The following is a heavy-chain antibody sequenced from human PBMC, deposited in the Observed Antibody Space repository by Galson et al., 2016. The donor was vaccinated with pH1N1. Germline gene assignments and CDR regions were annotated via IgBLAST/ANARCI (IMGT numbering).Heavy chain of an antibody. CDR3: ARTPTSVVTVYSPFDV. J-gene: IGHJ6*02. CDR2: IIPIFGTT. Sequence: VKVSCKVSEGTFTSSTITWVRHAPGQGLEWVGDIIPIFGTTTYALKFQGRVTLTADGSLHTAFMELSGLTSQDTAVYYCARTPTSVVTVYSPFDVWGQGTTVTVSS. D-gene: IGHD4-23*01. V-gene: IGHV1-69*01. CDR1: EGTFTSST.